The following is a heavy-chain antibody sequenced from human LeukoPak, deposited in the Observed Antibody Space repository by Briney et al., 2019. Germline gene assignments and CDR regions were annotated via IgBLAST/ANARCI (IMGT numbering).Heavy chain of an antibody. Sequence: ASVKASCKASGYTFTSYGISWVRQAPGQGLEWMGWISAYNGNTNYAQKLQGRVTMTTDTSTSTAYMELRSLRSDDTAVYYCARDYCSGGSCYLYFDYWGQGTLVTVSS. CDR2: ISAYNGNT. D-gene: IGHD2-15*01. V-gene: IGHV1-18*01. CDR1: GYTFTSYG. J-gene: IGHJ4*02. CDR3: ARDYCSGGSCYLYFDY.